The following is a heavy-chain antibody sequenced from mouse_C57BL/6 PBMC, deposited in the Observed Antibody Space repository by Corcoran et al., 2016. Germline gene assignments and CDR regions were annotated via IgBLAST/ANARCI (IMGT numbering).Heavy chain of an antibody. CDR3: ARKPSTMVTMYFDV. Sequence: EVQLQQSGPELVKPGASVKISCKASGYTFTDYYMNWVKQSHGKSLEWIGDINPNNGGTSYNQKFKGKATLTVDKSSSTAYMELRSLTSEDSAVYYCARKPSTMVTMYFDVWGTGITVTVSS. CDR2: INPNNGGT. V-gene: IGHV1-26*01. D-gene: IGHD2-2*01. J-gene: IGHJ1*03. CDR1: GYTFTDYY.